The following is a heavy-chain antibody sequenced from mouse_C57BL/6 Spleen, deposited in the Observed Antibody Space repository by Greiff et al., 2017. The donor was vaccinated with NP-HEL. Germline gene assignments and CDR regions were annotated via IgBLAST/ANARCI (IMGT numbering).Heavy chain of an antibody. CDR2: IYPGSGNT. CDR1: GYTFTDYY. Sequence: QVQLKESGAELVRPGASVKLSCKASGYTFTDYYINWVKQRPGQGLEWIARIYPGSGNTYYNEKFKGKATLTAEKSSSTAFMQLSSLTSEDSAVYFCAREKIYDGYFWFAYWGQGTLVTVSA. D-gene: IGHD2-3*01. J-gene: IGHJ3*01. V-gene: IGHV1-76*01. CDR3: AREKIYDGYFWFAY.